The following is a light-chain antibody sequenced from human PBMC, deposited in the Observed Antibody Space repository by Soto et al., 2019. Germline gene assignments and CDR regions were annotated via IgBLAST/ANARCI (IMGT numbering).Light chain of an antibody. CDR3: SSYTSSSTLWV. J-gene: IGLJ1*01. Sequence: QSALTQPASVSGSPGQSITISCTGTSSDVGGYNYVSWYQQHPGKAPKLMIYDVSNRPSGVSNRFSGSKSGNTASLTISGLQAEEEADYYCSSYTSSSTLWVFGTGTKVTVL. CDR2: DVS. CDR1: SSDVGGYNY. V-gene: IGLV2-14*01.